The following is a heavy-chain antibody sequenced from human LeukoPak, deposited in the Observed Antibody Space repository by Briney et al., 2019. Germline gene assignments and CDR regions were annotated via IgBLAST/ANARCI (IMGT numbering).Heavy chain of an antibody. CDR2: IGGSVNAT. CDR3: ARDQAFDWFYYYYGMDV. Sequence: XXXXSSIGGSVNATYYADSGKGGFTISRDNSKNTLYLQMNSLRAEDTAVYYCARDQAFDWFYYYYGMDVWGLGTTVIVSS. D-gene: IGHD3-9*01. V-gene: IGHV3-23*01. J-gene: IGHJ6*02.